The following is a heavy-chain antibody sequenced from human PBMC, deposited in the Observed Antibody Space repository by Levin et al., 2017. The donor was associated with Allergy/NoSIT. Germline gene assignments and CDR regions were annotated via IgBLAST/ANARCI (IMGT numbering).Heavy chain of an antibody. CDR2: IYHTGAT. V-gene: IGHV4-30-4*01. Sequence: ASETLSLTCTVSGGSLSSGDYYWSWIRQPPGKGLEWIGYIYHTGATYYNPSLKTRLTMSVDTSKNQFSLNLNSVTVASTAGYYCGRGNRGIDYWGQGTLVTVSS. J-gene: IGHJ4*02. CDR3: GRGNRGIDY. CDR1: GGSLSSGDYY.